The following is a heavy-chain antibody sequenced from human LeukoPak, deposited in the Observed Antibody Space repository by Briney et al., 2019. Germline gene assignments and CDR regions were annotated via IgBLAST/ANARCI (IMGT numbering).Heavy chain of an antibody. J-gene: IGHJ4*02. V-gene: IGHV1-69*01. CDR3: ARGWLAETTVVTPYNY. CDR1: GGTFSSHD. CDR2: ITPMFGTA. Sequence: SVKVSCKASGGTFSSHDISWVRQAPGQGLEWMGGITPMFGTAVYAQKFQGRVTITAVESMSTAYMELSSLRSEDTAIYYCARGWLAETTVVTPYNYWGQGTLVTVSS. D-gene: IGHD4-23*01.